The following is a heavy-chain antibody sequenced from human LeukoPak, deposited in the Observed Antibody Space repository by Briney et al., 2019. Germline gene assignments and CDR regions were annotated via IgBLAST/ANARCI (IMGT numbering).Heavy chain of an antibody. Sequence: GGSLSLSCPASGLTVSSNYMSWVSQAPGGGLEWVVVNYSGASTYYADSVKGRFTISRDNSKDTLYLQMNSLRAEDTAVCYCATDSPGIAAAGRVYWGQGTLVTVSS. V-gene: IGHV3-66*02. CDR1: GLTVSSNY. CDR3: ATDSPGIAAAGRVY. J-gene: IGHJ4*02. D-gene: IGHD6-13*01. CDR2: NYSGAST.